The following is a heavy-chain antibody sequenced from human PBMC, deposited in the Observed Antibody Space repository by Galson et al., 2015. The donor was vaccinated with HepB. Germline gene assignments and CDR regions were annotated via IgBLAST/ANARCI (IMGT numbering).Heavy chain of an antibody. D-gene: IGHD2-15*01. CDR2: ISAYNGNT. J-gene: IGHJ4*02. CDR1: GYTFTSYG. V-gene: IGHV1-18*04. CDR3: AREPRGYCSGGSCYSRPDY. Sequence: SVKVSCKASGYTFTSYGISWVRQAPGQGLEWMGWISAYNGNTNYAQKLQGRVTMTTDTSTSTAYMELRSQRSDDTAVYYCAREPRGYCSGGSCYSRPDYWGQGTLVTVSS.